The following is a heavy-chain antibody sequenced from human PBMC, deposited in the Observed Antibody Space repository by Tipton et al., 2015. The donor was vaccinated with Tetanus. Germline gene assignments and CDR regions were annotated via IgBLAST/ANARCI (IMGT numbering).Heavy chain of an antibody. CDR3: AKEVAYKCIPYCDYYDWLDA. D-gene: IGHD2-8*01. V-gene: IGHV3-23*01. Sequence: SLRLSCTASVFTISDYCINWVRQAPGKGLEWVSPISSSGGTTYYADSVKGRFTISRDNSKNTLYLQMNSLRAEDTAVYYCAKEVAYKCIPYCDYYDWLDAWGQGTTVTVSS. J-gene: IGHJ6*02. CDR1: VFTISDYC. CDR2: ISSSGGTT.